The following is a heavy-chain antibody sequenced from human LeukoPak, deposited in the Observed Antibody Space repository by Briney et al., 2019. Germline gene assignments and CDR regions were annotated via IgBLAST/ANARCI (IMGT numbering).Heavy chain of an antibody. D-gene: IGHD4-23*01. Sequence: GGSLRLSCVASGFTLSNFWMYWVRHGPGKGLEWVANIKQGGNVQHYVDSVKGRFTISKDNAENSLSLHMNSLRADDTAVYYCARGDGGDQGYFQDWGQGTLVTVSS. CDR2: IKQGGNVQ. J-gene: IGHJ1*01. CDR3: ARGDGGDQGYFQD. V-gene: IGHV3-7*04. CDR1: GFTLSNFW.